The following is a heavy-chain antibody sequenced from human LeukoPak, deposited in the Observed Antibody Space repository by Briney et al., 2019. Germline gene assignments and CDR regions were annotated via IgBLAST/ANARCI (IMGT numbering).Heavy chain of an antibody. CDR3: VRGPTVTTFKH. CDR1: GGTLSSYA. CDR2: IIPIFGTA. D-gene: IGHD4-17*01. Sequence: SVKVSCKASGGTLSSYAISWVRQAPGQGLEWMGGIIPIFGTANYAQKFQGRVTITADKSTSTAYMELSSLRSEDTAVYYCVRGPTVTTFKHWGQGTLVTVSS. V-gene: IGHV1-69*06. J-gene: IGHJ1*01.